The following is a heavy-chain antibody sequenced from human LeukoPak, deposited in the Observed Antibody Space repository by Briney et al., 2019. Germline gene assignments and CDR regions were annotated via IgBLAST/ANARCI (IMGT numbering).Heavy chain of an antibody. CDR2: IYPGDSDT. Sequence: PGESLKISCKGSGYSFTSYWIGWVRQMPGKGLEWMGIIYPGDSDTRYSPSFQGQVTISADKSTSTAYLQWSSLKASDTAMYYCARQRKSIAARGDYYYYMDVWGKGTTVTVSS. D-gene: IGHD6-6*01. V-gene: IGHV5-51*01. J-gene: IGHJ6*03. CDR1: GYSFTSYW. CDR3: ARQRKSIAARGDYYYYMDV.